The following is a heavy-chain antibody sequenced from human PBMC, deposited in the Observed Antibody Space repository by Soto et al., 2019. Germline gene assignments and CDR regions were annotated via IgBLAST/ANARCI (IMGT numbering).Heavy chain of an antibody. D-gene: IGHD1-26*01. Sequence: SETLSLTCTVSGGSISSSSYYWGWIRQPPGKGLEWIGSIYYSGSTYYNPSLKSRVTISVDTSKNQFSLKLSSVTAADTAVYYCARQMGGRFPTLSTFDYWGQGTLVTVSS. V-gene: IGHV4-39*01. J-gene: IGHJ4*02. CDR2: IYYSGST. CDR3: ARQMGGRFPTLSTFDY. CDR1: GGSISSSSYY.